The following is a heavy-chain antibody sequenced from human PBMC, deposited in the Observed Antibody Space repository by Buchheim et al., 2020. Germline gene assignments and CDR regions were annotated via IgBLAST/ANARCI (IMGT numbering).Heavy chain of an antibody. CDR1: GFTFSSYS. V-gene: IGHV3-48*01. CDR2: ISSSSSTI. Sequence: EVQLVESGGGLVQPGGSLRLSCAASGFTFSSYSMNWVRQAPGKGLEWVSYISSSSSTIYYADSVKGRFIISRDNAKNSLYLQMNRLKAEDTAVYYCARAVAAAFYYYYYMDVWGKGTT. CDR3: ARAVAAAFYYYYYMDV. J-gene: IGHJ6*03. D-gene: IGHD6-13*01.